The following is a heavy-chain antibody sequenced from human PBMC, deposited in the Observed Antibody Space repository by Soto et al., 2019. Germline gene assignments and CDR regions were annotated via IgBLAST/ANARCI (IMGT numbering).Heavy chain of an antibody. CDR2: FDPEDGET. CDR1: GYTLTELS. D-gene: IGHD3-9*01. J-gene: IGHJ4*02. CDR3: ATVPWGPYYDILTGYYYAYYFDY. Sequence: ASVKVSCKVSGYTLTELSMHWVRQAPGKGLEWMGGFDPEDGETIYAQKFQGRVTMTEDTSTDTAYMELSSLRSEDTAVYYCATVPWGPYYDILTGYYYAYYFDYWGQGTLVTVSS. V-gene: IGHV1-24*01.